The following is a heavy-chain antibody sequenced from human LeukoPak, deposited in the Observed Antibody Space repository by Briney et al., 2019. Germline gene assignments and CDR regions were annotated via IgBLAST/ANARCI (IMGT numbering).Heavy chain of an antibody. CDR3: VGQKGSTSGGGLDP. Sequence: PSETLSLTCTVSGGSISSYYWSWIRQPPGKGLEYIGYIYYSGSTNYNPSLKSRVTISIDPSKNQFSLNLNSVTAADTAVYFCVGQKGSTSGGGLDPWGQGTLVTVSS. CDR2: IYYSGST. J-gene: IGHJ5*02. CDR1: GGSISSYY. D-gene: IGHD6-19*01. V-gene: IGHV4-59*01.